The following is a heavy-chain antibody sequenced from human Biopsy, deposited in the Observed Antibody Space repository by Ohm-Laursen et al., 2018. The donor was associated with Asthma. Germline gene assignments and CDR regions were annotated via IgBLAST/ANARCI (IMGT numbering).Heavy chain of an antibody. CDR2: IFHSGST. V-gene: IGHV4-4*01. J-gene: IGHJ4*02. CDR3: ARAPIPAYSDSSGFDL. Sequence: PGTLSLTCAVSGGSISNTNWWSWVRQSPGKWLEWLWGIFHSGSTNDNPSLKSRVTMSVDKSKNQFSLKPRSVTAADTAVYFCARAPIPAYSDSSGFDLWGQGTLVTVSS. CDR1: GGSISNTNW. D-gene: IGHD3-22*01.